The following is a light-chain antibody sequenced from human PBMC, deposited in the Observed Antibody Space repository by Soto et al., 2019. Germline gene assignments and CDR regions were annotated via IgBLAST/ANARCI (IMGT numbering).Light chain of an antibody. CDR2: DVT. CDR1: SSDVGGSNH. J-gene: IGLJ1*01. V-gene: IGLV2-14*01. CDR3: VSFTSSTTYV. Sequence: QSVLTQPASVSDSPGQSITISCTGTSSDVGGSNHVSWYQQHPGKAPKLMTYDVTNRPSRVSHRFSGSKSGSTASLIISGLQAEDEDDYYCVSFTSSTTYVFGTGTKVTVL.